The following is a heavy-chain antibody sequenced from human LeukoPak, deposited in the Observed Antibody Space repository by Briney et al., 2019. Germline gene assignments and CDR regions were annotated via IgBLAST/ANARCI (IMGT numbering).Heavy chain of an antibody. J-gene: IGHJ6*02. CDR3: ASPDV. Sequence: PGGSLRLSCAASGFTFSSYDMSWVRQAPGKGLEWASVIYSGGSTYYADSVKGRFTISRDNSKNTLYLQMNSLRAEDTAVYYCASPDVWGQGTTVTVSS. V-gene: IGHV3-66*01. CDR2: IYSGGST. CDR1: GFTFSSYD.